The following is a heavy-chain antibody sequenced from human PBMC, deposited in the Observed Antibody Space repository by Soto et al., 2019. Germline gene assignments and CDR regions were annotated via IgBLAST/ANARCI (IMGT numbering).Heavy chain of an antibody. CDR2: INPRGST. CDR3: ARDGSGYYYGSFDY. D-gene: IGHD3-22*01. Sequence: ASVKVSCKASESTFNTYHIHWVRQAPGQGLELMGIINPRGSTSYPQKFQGRVTITRDTSASTVYMELSSLRSEDTAVYYCARDGSGYYYGSFDYWGQGTPVTVSS. J-gene: IGHJ4*02. V-gene: IGHV1-46*02. CDR1: ESTFNTYH.